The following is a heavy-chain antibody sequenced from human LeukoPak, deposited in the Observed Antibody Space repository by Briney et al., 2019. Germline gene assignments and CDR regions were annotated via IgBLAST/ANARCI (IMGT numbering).Heavy chain of an antibody. D-gene: IGHD3-22*01. Sequence: KPSETLSLTCAVYGGSFSGYYWSWIRQPPGKGLEWIREINHSGSTNYNPSLKSRVTISVDTSKNQFSLKLSSVTAADTAVYYCARGRDYYDSSGYLGDWGQGTLVTVSS. J-gene: IGHJ4*02. V-gene: IGHV4-34*01. CDR2: INHSGST. CDR1: GGSFSGYY. CDR3: ARGRDYYDSSGYLGD.